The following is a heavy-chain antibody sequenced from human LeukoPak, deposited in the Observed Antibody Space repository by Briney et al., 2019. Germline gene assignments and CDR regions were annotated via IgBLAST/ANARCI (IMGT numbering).Heavy chain of an antibody. CDR3: ARRGSSGRSLDY. CDR1: GFTFSSYA. J-gene: IGHJ4*02. CDR2: ISSSGNTM. V-gene: IGHV3-48*04. D-gene: IGHD6-19*01. Sequence: GGSLRLSCAASGFTFSSYAMHWVRQAPGKGLEWISYISSSGNTMYYTDSVKGRFTISRDNAKNSLHLQMNSLSAEDTAVYHCARRGSSGRSLDYWGQGTLVTVSS.